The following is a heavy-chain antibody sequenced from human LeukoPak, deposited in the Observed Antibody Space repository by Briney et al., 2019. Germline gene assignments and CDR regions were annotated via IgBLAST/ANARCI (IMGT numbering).Heavy chain of an antibody. D-gene: IGHD1-1*01. CDR2: INHSGST. J-gene: IGHJ5*02. CDR1: GGSFSGYY. V-gene: IGHV4-34*01. Sequence: SETLSLTCAVYGGSFSGYYWSWIRQPPGKGLEWIGEINHSGSTNYNPSLKSRVTISVDTSKNQFSLKLSSVTAADTAVYYCAVGGNNNWSQIRHWFDPWGQGTLVTVSS. CDR3: AVGGNNNWSQIRHWFDP.